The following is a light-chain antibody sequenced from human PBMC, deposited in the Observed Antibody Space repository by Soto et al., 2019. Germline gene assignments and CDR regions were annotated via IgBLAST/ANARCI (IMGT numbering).Light chain of an antibody. J-gene: IGLJ1*01. V-gene: IGLV2-14*01. CDR1: SSDVGGYNY. CDR3: NSYTSSSTLYV. CDR2: AVS. Sequence: QSALTQPASVSGSPGQSITISCTGTSSDVGGYNYVSWYQQHPGKAPKLMIYAVSNRPSGVSNRFSGSKSDNTASLTISGLQAEDEADYYCNSYTSSSTLYVFGTGTKLTVL.